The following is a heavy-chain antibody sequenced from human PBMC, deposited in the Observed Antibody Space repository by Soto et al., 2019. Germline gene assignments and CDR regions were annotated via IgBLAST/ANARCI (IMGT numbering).Heavy chain of an antibody. CDR3: ADGSSWTFDY. Sequence: QVQLVQSGAEVKKPGSSVKVSCKASGGTFSSYTISWVRQAPGQGLEWMGRIIPILGIANYAQKFQGRVTITADKSTSTAYMALSSLRSEDTAVCYCADGSSWTFDYWGQGTLVTVSS. D-gene: IGHD6-13*01. CDR2: IIPILGIA. CDR1: GGTFSSYT. V-gene: IGHV1-69*02. J-gene: IGHJ4*02.